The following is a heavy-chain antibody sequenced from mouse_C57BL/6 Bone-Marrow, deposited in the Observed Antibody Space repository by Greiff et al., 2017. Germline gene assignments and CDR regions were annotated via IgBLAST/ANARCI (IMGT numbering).Heavy chain of an antibody. V-gene: IGHV1-58*01. CDR2: IYIGNGYT. J-gene: IGHJ3*01. CDR3: ARAPQFYYGSSSFAY. Sequence: EVQLQQSGAELVRPGSSVKMSCKTSGYTFTSYGINWVKQRPGQGLEWIGYIYIGNGYTEYNEKFKGKATLTSDTSSSTAYKQLSSLTSEDSAIYFCARAPQFYYGSSSFAYWGQGTLVTVSA. CDR1: GYTFTSYG. D-gene: IGHD1-1*01.